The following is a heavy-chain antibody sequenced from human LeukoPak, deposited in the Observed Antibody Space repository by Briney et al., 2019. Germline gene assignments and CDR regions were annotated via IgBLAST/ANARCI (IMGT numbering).Heavy chain of an antibody. Sequence: ASAKVSCKASGDTFTSYGISWVRQAPGQGLEWMGWISAYNGNTNYAQKLQGRVTMTTDTSTSTAYMELRSLRSDDTAVYYCARAYEAKGYGIVGPTTPILDAFDIWGQGTMVTVSS. V-gene: IGHV1-18*01. CDR3: ARAYEAKGYGIVGPTTPILDAFDI. D-gene: IGHD1-26*01. CDR1: GDTFTSYG. J-gene: IGHJ3*02. CDR2: ISAYNGNT.